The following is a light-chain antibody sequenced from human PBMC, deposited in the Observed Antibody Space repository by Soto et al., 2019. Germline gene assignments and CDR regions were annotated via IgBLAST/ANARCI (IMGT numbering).Light chain of an antibody. Sequence: DIQMTQSPSSLSASVGDRVTITCRASQSIIKCLNWYQHKPGKAPLLLIFAASNLQSGVPSRFSGSGSGTDFTLTINSLQREDCATYYCQQSYSSPWTFGQGTKVEIK. V-gene: IGKV1-39*01. CDR3: QQSYSSPWT. J-gene: IGKJ1*01. CDR1: QSIIKC. CDR2: AAS.